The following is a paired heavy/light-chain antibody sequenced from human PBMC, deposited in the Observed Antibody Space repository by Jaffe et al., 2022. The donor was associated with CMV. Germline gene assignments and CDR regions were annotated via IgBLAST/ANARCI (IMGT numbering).Light chain of an antibody. V-gene: IGKV1-39*01. CDR3: QQSYSTPVT. J-gene: IGKJ3*01. CDR2: AAS. Sequence: DIQMTQSPSSLSASVGDRVTITCRASQSISSYLNWYQQKPGKAPKLLIYAASSLQSGVPSRFSGSGSGTDFTLTISSLQPEDFATYYCQQSYSTPVTFGPGTKVDIK. CDR1: QSISSY.
Heavy chain of an antibody. CDR1: GGSISSYY. CDR2: IYYSGST. V-gene: IGHV4-59*08. D-gene: IGHD2-15*01. J-gene: IGHJ4*02. Sequence: QVQLQESGPGLVKPSETLSLTCTVSGGSISSYYWSWIRQPPGKGLEWIGYIYYSGSTNYNPSLKSRVTISVDTSKNQFSLKLSSVTAADTAVYYCARYTPDRYCSGGSCSGPSYDYWGQGTLVTVSS. CDR3: ARYTPDRYCSGGSCSGPSYDY.